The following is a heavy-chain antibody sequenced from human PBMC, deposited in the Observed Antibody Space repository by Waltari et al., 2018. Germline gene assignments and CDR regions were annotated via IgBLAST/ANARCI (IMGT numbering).Heavy chain of an antibody. CDR3: ARDRSPRYCSSTSCYLIDY. CDR2: ISAYNGNT. D-gene: IGHD2-2*01. J-gene: IGHJ4*02. CDR1: GYTFTSYG. Sequence: QVQLVQSGAEVKKPGASVKVSCKASGYTFTSYGISWVRQAPGQGLEWMGWISAYNGNTNYAQKLQGRVTMTTDTSTSTAYMELRSLRSDDTAVYYCARDRSPRYCSSTSCYLIDYWGQGTLVTVSS. V-gene: IGHV1-18*01.